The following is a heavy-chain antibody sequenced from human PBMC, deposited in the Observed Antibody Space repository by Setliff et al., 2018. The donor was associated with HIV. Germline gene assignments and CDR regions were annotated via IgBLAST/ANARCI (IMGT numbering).Heavy chain of an antibody. D-gene: IGHD3-10*01. CDR1: GGSISGYY. V-gene: IGHV4-59*01. CDR3: ASLDGSESPYIYYYYMDV. J-gene: IGHJ6*03. Sequence: SETLSLTCSVSGGSISGYYWNWVRQPPGKGLEWMGYIYYSGSTDYNPALKRRVTISLDTSKNQFSLKLSSVTAADTAVYYCASLDGSESPYIYYYYMDVWGKGTAVTVSS. CDR2: IYYSGST.